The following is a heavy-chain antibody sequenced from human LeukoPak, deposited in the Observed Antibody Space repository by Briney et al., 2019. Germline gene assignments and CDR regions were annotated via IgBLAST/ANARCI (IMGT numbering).Heavy chain of an antibody. D-gene: IGHD6-19*01. CDR1: GFTFSSYG. Sequence: PGGSLRLSCAASGFTFSSYGMHWVRQAPGKGLEWVAVISYDGSNKYYADSVKGRFTISRDNSKNTLYLQMNSLRAEDTAVYYCAKAKGIAVAGVDPWGQGTLVTVSS. CDR3: AKAKGIAVAGVDP. J-gene: IGHJ5*02. V-gene: IGHV3-30*18. CDR2: ISYDGSNK.